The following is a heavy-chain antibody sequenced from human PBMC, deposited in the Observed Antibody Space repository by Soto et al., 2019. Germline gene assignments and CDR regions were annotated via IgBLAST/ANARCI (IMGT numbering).Heavy chain of an antibody. CDR3: ARDSSGWPPYYYYYGMDV. D-gene: IGHD6-19*01. J-gene: IGHJ6*02. CDR2: IYYSGST. Sequence: PSETLSLTCTVSGGSISSYYWSWIRQPPGKGLEWIGYIYYSGSTNYNPSLKSRVTISVDTSKNQFSLKLSPVTAADTAVYYCARDSSGWPPYYYYYGMDVWGQGTTVTVSS. CDR1: GGSISSYY. V-gene: IGHV4-59*01.